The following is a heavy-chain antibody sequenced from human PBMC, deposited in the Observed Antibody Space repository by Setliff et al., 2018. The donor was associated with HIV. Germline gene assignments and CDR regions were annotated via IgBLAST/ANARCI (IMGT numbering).Heavy chain of an antibody. Sequence: SETLSLTCAVYGGSFSGYYWSWIRQPPGKGLEWIGEIIHTGSTNYNRSLKSRVTISVDTSKHQFSLRLSSVTSADTAVYYCARGRSCSSSSCYLVYYYYYGMDVWGHGSTVTVSS. J-gene: IGHJ6*02. V-gene: IGHV4-34*01. CDR2: IIHTGST. CDR3: ARGRSCSSSSCYLVYYYYYGMDV. CDR1: GGSFSGYY. D-gene: IGHD2-2*01.